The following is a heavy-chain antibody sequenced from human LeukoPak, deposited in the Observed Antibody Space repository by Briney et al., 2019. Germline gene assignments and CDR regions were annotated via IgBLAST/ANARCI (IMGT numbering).Heavy chain of an antibody. CDR1: GGSISSGDYY. Sequence: PSETLSLTCTVSGGSISSGDYYWSWIRQPPGKGLEWIGYIYYSGSTYYNPSLKSRVTISVDTSKNQFSLKLSSVTAADTAVYYCARRLLWFGESAFDIWGQGTMVTVSS. J-gene: IGHJ3*02. V-gene: IGHV4-30-4*08. CDR3: ARRLLWFGESAFDI. D-gene: IGHD3-10*01. CDR2: IYYSGST.